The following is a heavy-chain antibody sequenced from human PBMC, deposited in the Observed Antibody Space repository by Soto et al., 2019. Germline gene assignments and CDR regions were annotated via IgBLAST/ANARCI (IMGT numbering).Heavy chain of an antibody. D-gene: IGHD2-2*01. CDR3: ARDGCSSTSCYQNYYYYAMGV. J-gene: IGHJ6*02. CDR2: IWYDGINK. CDR1: GFTFSRYG. V-gene: IGHV3-33*01. Sequence: QVQLVESGGGVVQPGKSLRLSCAASGFTFSRYGMHWVRRAPGKGLEWVAVIWYDGINKYYADSVKGRFTFSRDNSKNTLYLQMNSLRAEDTAVYYWARDGCSSTSCYQNYYYYAMGVWGQGTTVTVSS.